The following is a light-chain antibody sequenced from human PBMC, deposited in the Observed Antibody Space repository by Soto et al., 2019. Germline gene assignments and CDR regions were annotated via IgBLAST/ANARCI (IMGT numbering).Light chain of an antibody. V-gene: IGLV2-14*01. CDR3: GSYASTDTPVV. Sequence: AQPSSVAGVPGQSITISCTGTSTDVGGYNYVSWYQHHPGKGPKLIIYEVSNRPSGVSDRFSGSKSGNKASLIISNLEAEDESDYYCGSYASTDTPVVFGTGTKVAVL. CDR1: STDVGGYNY. CDR2: EVS. J-gene: IGLJ1*01.